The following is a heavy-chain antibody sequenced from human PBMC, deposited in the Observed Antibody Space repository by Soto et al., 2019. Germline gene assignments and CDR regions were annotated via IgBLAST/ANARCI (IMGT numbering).Heavy chain of an antibody. J-gene: IGHJ5*02. CDR2: INGGTGNT. D-gene: IGHD2-21*01. CDR1: GYAFTSYA. Sequence: GASVKVSCKASGYAFTSYAIHWVRQAPGQRPEWMGWINGGTGNTEYSQKFQGRVTITRDTSASTAYMELSSLKFEDTAMYYCAVHIIPPTWGQGTLVTVSS. CDR3: AVHIIPPT. V-gene: IGHV1-3*01.